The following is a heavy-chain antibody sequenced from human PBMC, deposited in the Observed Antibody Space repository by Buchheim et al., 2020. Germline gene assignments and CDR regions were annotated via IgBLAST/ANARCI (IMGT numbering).Heavy chain of an antibody. D-gene: IGHD3-22*01. V-gene: IGHV4-61*01. J-gene: IGHJ4*02. CDR3: ARVARSSGIDY. Sequence: QVQLQESGPGLVKPSETLSLTCTVSGGSVSNGSHYWSWVRQPPGKGLEWIGYAYYNGGTNYNPSLKSRVTISIDTSKDQFSLRLSSVSAADTAAYYCARVARSSGIDYWGQGTL. CDR2: AYYNGGT. CDR1: GGSVSNGSHY.